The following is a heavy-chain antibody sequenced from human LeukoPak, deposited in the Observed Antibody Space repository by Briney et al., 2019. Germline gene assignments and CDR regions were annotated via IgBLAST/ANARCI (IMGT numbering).Heavy chain of an antibody. CDR2: ISGYNGDT. J-gene: IGHJ4*02. V-gene: IGHV1-18*04. D-gene: IGHD3-3*02. CDR1: GYVFNLFG. Sequence: ASVKVSCKASGYVFNLFGFSWVRQAPGQGLEWMGWISGYNGDTKYAQKIQGRVTLTTDSSASTAYMELRTLRSDDTAIYYCARVRDIIGVTTTRLDYWGQGTLVTVSS. CDR3: ARVRDIIGVTTTRLDY.